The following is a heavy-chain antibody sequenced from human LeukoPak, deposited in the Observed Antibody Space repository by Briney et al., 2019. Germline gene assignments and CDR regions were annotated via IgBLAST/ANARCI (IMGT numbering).Heavy chain of an antibody. CDR1: GYSFSSYE. CDR3: AIYSNYYYYYGMDV. V-gene: IGHV1-8*01. CDR2: MKPNSGNT. J-gene: IGHJ6*02. D-gene: IGHD4-11*01. Sequence: GASVKVSCKASGYSFSSYEINWVRQATGQGLEWMGWMKPNSGNTEYAQKLQGRVTMTTDTSTSTAYMELRSLRSDDTAVYYCAIYSNYYYYYGMDVWGQGTTVTVSS.